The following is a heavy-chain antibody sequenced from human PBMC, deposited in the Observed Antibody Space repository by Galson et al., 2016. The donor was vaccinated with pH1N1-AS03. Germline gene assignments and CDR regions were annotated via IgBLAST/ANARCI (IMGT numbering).Heavy chain of an antibody. V-gene: IGHV4-59*11. Sequence: TLSLTCTVSGGSISSHYWNWIRQPPGKGLEWIGYINYSGSNNYNPSLKSRVTISVDTSKNQSSLKLSSVTAADTAVYYCARHDYGDYVGWFDPWGQGTLVTVSS. J-gene: IGHJ5*02. D-gene: IGHD4-17*01. CDR3: ARHDYGDYVGWFDP. CDR2: INYSGSN. CDR1: GGSISSHY.